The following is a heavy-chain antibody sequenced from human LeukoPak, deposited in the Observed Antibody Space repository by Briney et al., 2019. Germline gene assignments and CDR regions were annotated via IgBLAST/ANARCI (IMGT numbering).Heavy chain of an antibody. CDR1: GFTFSSYG. CDR3: ARESGAAKIGQMLNY. V-gene: IGHV3-30*03. Sequence: PGGSLRLSCAASGFTFSSYGMHWVRQAPGKGLEWVAVISYDGSNKYYADSVKGRFTISRDNSKNTLYLQMSSLRAEDAAVFHCARESGAAKIGQMLNYWGQGTLVTVSS. J-gene: IGHJ4*02. D-gene: IGHD3-10*02. CDR2: ISYDGSNK.